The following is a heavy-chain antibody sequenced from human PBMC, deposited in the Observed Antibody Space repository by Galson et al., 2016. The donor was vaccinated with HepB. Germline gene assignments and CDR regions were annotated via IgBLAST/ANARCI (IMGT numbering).Heavy chain of an antibody. J-gene: IGHJ4*02. CDR2: TFYRSNWQN. CDR1: GDSVSSNSAG. CDR3: ARSYLLGRGVGW. D-gene: IGHD7-27*01. Sequence: AISGDSVSSNSAGWNWIRQSPSRGLEWLGRTFYRSNWQNDYAESVKSRISIKPDTSKNQFSLQLNSLTPDYTAVYYCARSYLLGRGVGWWCQGTLFTVSS. V-gene: IGHV6-1*01.